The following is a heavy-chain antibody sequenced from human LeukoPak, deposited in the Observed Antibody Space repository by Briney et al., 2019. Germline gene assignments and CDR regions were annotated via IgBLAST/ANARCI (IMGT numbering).Heavy chain of an antibody. CDR2: IYTSGST. D-gene: IGHD3-10*01. J-gene: IGHJ4*02. Sequence: SQTLSLTCTVSGGSISSGSYYWSWIRQPAGKGLEWIGRIYTSGSTNYNPSLKSRVTISVDTSKNQFSLKLSSVTAADTAVYYCARDRGDYFDSWVQGTLVTVSS. V-gene: IGHV4-61*02. CDR3: ARDRGDYFDS. CDR1: GGSISSGSYY.